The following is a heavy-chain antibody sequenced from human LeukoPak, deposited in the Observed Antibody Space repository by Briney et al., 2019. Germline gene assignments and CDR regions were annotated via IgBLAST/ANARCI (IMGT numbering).Heavy chain of an antibody. CDR2: IIPIFGTA. CDR1: GGTFSSYA. CDR3: ARLRNPVAADAFDI. V-gene: IGHV1-69*05. J-gene: IGHJ3*02. Sequence: SVKVSCKASGGTFSSYAIRWVRQAPGQGLEWMGGIIPIFGTANYAQKFQGRVTITTDESTSTANMELSSLRSEDTAVYYCARLRNPVAADAFDIWGQATMVTVS. D-gene: IGHD1-14*01.